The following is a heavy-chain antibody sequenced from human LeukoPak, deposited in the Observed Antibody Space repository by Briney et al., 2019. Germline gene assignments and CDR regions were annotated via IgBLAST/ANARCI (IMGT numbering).Heavy chain of an antibody. V-gene: IGHV3-33*08. CDR3: ARADDYGDYLDY. J-gene: IGHJ4*02. D-gene: IGHD4-17*01. CDR2: IWYDGSNK. CDR1: GFTFSSYW. Sequence: PGGSLRLSCAASGFTFSSYWMHWVRQAPGKGLEWVAVIWYDGSNKYYADSVKGRFTISRDNSKNTLYLQMNSLRAEDTAVYYCARADDYGDYLDYWGQGTLVAVSS.